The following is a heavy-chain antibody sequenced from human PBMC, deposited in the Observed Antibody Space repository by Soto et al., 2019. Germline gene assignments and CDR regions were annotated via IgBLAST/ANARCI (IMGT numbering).Heavy chain of an antibody. V-gene: IGHV3-15*01. CDR3: TTDDPINKH. CDR2: IKSKTDGGTT. J-gene: IGHJ4*02. Sequence: VQLVESGGGSVKPGGSLRISCAASGFTFTNAWMSWVRQAPGKGLEWVGRIKSKTDGGTTDYATPVKGRFTISRDDSRHTLYLQMNSLKTEDTADYYCTTDDPINKHWGQGTLVTVSS. CDR1: GFTFTNAW.